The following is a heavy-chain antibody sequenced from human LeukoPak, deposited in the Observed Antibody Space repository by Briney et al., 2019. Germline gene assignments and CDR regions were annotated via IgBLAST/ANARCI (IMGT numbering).Heavy chain of an antibody. CDR1: GFTFSSYG. V-gene: IGHV3-30*19. CDR3: ARDLVTMVRGVLSYDYYGMDV. Sequence: GGSLRLSCAASGFTFSSYGMHWVRQAPGKGLEWVAVISYDGSNKYYADSVKGRFTISRDNSKNTLYLQMNSLRAEDTAVYYCARDLVTMVRGVLSYDYYGMDVWGQGTTVTVSS. CDR2: ISYDGSNK. J-gene: IGHJ6*02. D-gene: IGHD3-10*01.